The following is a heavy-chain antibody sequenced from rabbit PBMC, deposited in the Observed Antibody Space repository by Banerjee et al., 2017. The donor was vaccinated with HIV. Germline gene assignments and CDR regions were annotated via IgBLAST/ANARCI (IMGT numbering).Heavy chain of an antibody. CDR3: ARDPWTGDGGYDYTGLNL. Sequence: QEQLEESGGDLVKPEGSLTLTCTASGFSFSSSNWICWVRQAPGKGLEWIACIYAGSSGRTYYATWAKGRFTISKTSSTTVTMQMTSLTAADTATYFCARDPWTGDGGYDYTGLNLWGPGTLVTVS. J-gene: IGHJ4*01. CDR2: IYAGSSGRT. CDR1: GFSFSSSNW. V-gene: IGHV1S45*01. D-gene: IGHD6-1*01.